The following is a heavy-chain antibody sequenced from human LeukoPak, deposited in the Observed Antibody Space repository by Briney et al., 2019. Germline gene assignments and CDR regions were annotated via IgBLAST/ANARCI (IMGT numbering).Heavy chain of an antibody. J-gene: IGHJ3*02. V-gene: IGHV3-48*03. Sequence: QPGGSLTLSCSASGLTFSSYEMNWVRQAPGKGVEGVSYISSSGSTIYYAASVKGRFTISRDNAKNSLYLQMNSLRAEDTAVYYCARVGRDGYNYVDAFDIWGQGTMVTVSS. CDR1: GLTFSSYE. CDR3: ARVGRDGYNYVDAFDI. D-gene: IGHD5-24*01. CDR2: ISSSGSTI.